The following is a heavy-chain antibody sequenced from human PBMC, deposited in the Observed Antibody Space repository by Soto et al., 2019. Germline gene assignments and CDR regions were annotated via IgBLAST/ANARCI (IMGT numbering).Heavy chain of an antibody. CDR3: ARDNLFEGTTPDWFDP. CDR2: IWYDGSNK. J-gene: IGHJ5*02. CDR1: GFTFSSYG. D-gene: IGHD3-10*01. Sequence: GGSLRLSCAASGFTFSSYGMHWVRQAPGKGLEWVAVIWYDGSNKYYADSVKGRFTISRDNSKNTLYLQMNSLRAEDTAVYYCARDNLFEGTTPDWFDPWGQGTLVTVSS. V-gene: IGHV3-33*01.